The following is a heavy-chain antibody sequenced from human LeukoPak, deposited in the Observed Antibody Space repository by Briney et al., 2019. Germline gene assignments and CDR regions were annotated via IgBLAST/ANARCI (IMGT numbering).Heavy chain of an antibody. CDR1: GGTFSSYA. V-gene: IGHV3-30*04. CDR3: ARHIGVVTARDAFDI. J-gene: IGHJ3*02. Sequence: GGSLRLSCAASGGTFSSYARHWVRQAPGKGLEWVGVISYGGSNKYYADSVNGLFIFARDTSKKSRYLQSNSLRADKAVVYYCARHIGVVTARDAFDIWGQARMVSVSS. CDR2: ISYGGSNK. D-gene: IGHD2-21*02.